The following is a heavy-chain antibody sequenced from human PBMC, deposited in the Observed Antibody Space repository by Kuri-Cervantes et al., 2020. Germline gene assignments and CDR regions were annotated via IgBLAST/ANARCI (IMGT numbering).Heavy chain of an antibody. V-gene: IGHV4-38-2*01. CDR3: ARGSYYDSSGYLDYFDY. CDR2: IYHSGIT. Sequence: ESLKISCAVSGYSITTGYYWGWIRQPPGKGLEWIGSIYHSGITYYTPSLKSRVTISVDKSKNQFSLKLSSVTAADTAVYYCARGSYYDSSGYLDYFDYWGQGTLVTVSS. CDR1: GYSITTGYY. J-gene: IGHJ4*02. D-gene: IGHD3-22*01.